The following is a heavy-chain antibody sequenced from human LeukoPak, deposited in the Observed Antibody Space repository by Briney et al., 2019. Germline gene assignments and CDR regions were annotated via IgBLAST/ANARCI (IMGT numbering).Heavy chain of an antibody. D-gene: IGHD2-2*02. CDR2: ISYDGSNK. J-gene: IGHJ6*02. CDR1: GFTFSSYG. Sequence: GRSLRLSCAASGFTFSSYGMHWVRQAPGKGLEWVAVISYDGSNKYYADSVKGRFTISRDNAKNSLYLQMNSLRAEDTAVYYCARERYCSSTSCYNYGMDVWGHGTTVTVSS. V-gene: IGHV3-30*03. CDR3: ARERYCSSTSCYNYGMDV.